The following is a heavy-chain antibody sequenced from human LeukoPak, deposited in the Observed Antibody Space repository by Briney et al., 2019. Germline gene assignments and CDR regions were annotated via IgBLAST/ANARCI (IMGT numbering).Heavy chain of an antibody. V-gene: IGHV3-74*01. D-gene: IGHD3-22*01. CDR3: ASTYYYDSSGYLLDY. CDR2: INSDGSST. Sequence: GGSLRLSCAASGFTFSSYWMHWVRQAPGKGLVWVSRINSDGSSTSYADSVKGRFTISRDNAKNTLYPQMNSLRAEDTAVYYCASTYYYDSSGYLLDYWGQGTLVTVSS. CDR1: GFTFSSYW. J-gene: IGHJ4*02.